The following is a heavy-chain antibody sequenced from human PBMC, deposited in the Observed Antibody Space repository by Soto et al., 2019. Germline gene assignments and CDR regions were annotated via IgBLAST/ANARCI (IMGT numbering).Heavy chain of an antibody. J-gene: IGHJ3*01. Sequence: PGGSLRLSCAASEFTFRNAWMNWVRQAPGMGLEWVGRIKSKRDGGTTDYPAPVKGRFTVSRDDSKNTLYLQMSSLKTEDTAVYYCTTEAYYGDAFDLWGQGTMVTVSS. CDR1: EFTFRNAW. CDR3: TTEAYYGDAFDL. D-gene: IGHD1-26*01. V-gene: IGHV3-15*07. CDR2: IKSKRDGGTT.